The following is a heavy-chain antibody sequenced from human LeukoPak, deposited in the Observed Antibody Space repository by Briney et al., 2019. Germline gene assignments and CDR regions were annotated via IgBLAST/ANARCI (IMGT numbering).Heavy chain of an antibody. V-gene: IGHV3-30*18. J-gene: IGHJ6*02. CDR1: GFTFSSYG. Sequence: PGGSLRLSCAASGFTFSSYGMHWVRQAPGKGLEWVAVISYDGSNKYYADSVKGRFTISRDNSKNTLYLQMNSLRAEDTAVYYCAKDFWDCSSTSCYGHYYYYGMDVWGQGTTVTVSS. D-gene: IGHD2-2*01. CDR3: AKDFWDCSSTSCYGHYYYYGMDV. CDR2: ISYDGSNK.